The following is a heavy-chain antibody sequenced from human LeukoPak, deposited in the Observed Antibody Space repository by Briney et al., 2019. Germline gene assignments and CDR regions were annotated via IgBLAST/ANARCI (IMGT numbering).Heavy chain of an antibody. CDR1: GFPFSGSA. CDR2: IRSKAHSYAT. V-gene: IGHV3-73*01. CDR3: TRHGGRDYYDSSEDAFDI. Sequence: HPGGSLRLSCAASGFPFSGSAMHWVRQASGKGLEWVGRIRSKAHSYATAYAASVKGRFTISRDDSKNTAYLQMNSLKTEDTAVYYCTRHGGRDYYDSSEDAFDIWGQGTMVIVSS. J-gene: IGHJ3*02. D-gene: IGHD3-22*01.